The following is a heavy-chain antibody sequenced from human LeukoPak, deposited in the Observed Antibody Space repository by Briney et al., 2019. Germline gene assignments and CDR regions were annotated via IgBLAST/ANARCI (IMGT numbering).Heavy chain of an antibody. V-gene: IGHV3-74*01. J-gene: IGHJ4*02. D-gene: IGHD3-9*01. CDR1: GFTLSSYW. CDR3: ERDFEAPSNC. Sequence: PGGSLRPSCAASGFTLSSYWIHWVRQAPGEGLVWVSRINPDGSRTDYADSVKGRFTISRDNTKNTVDLQMNSLRAEDTAVYYCERDFEAPSNCWCQGTLVTVSS. CDR2: INPDGSRT.